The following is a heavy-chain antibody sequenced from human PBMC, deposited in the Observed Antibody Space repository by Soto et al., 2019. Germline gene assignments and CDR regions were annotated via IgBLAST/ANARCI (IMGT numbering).Heavy chain of an antibody. CDR3: TTDPYYDFWSAKGRIDY. D-gene: IGHD3-3*01. CDR2: IKSKTDGGTT. Sequence: GGSLRLSCAASGFTFSNAWMSWVRQAPGKGLEWVGRIKSKTDGGTTDYAAPVKGRFTISRDDSKNTLYLQMNSLKTEDTAVYYCTTDPYYDFWSAKGRIDYWGQGTLVTVSS. J-gene: IGHJ4*02. CDR1: GFTFSNAW. V-gene: IGHV3-15*01.